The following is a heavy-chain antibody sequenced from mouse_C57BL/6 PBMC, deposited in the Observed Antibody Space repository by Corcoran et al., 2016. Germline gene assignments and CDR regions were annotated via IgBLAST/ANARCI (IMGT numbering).Heavy chain of an antibody. D-gene: IGHD4-1*01. CDR2: ISYDGSN. CDR3: ARDGKAWFAY. J-gene: IGHJ3*01. CDR1: GYSITSGYY. V-gene: IGHV3-6*01. Sequence: DVQLQESGPGLVKPSQSLSLTCSVTGYSITSGYYWNWIRQFPGNKLEWMGYISYDGSNNYNPSLKNRISITRDTSKNQFFLKLNSVTTEDTATYYCARDGKAWFAYWGQGTLVTVSA.